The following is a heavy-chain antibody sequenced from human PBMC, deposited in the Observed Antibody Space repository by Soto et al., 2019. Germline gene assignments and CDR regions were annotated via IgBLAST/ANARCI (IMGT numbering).Heavy chain of an antibody. V-gene: IGHV4-59*12. D-gene: IGHD5-12*01. CDR2: IYYSGST. CDR1: GGSISSYY. J-gene: IGHJ4*02. Sequence: QVQLQESGPGLVKPSETLSLTCTVSGGSISSYYWSWIRQPPGKGLEWIGYIYYSGSTNYNPSLKSRVTISVDTSKNQSSLKLSSVTAADTAVYYCAGSYIVATTRYLPFDYWGQGTLVTVSS. CDR3: AGSYIVATTRYLPFDY.